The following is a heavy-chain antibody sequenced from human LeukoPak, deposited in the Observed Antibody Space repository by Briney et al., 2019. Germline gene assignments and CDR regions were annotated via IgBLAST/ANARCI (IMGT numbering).Heavy chain of an antibody. CDR1: GYTFTGYY. CDR2: INPNSGGT. J-gene: IGHJ4*02. CDR3: ARDTITIFGVASDY. V-gene: IGHV1-2*02. D-gene: IGHD3-3*01. Sequence: ASVKVSCKASGYTFTGYYMHWVRQAPGQGLEWMGWINPNSGGTNYAQKFQGRVTMTRDTSISTAYMELSGLRSDDTAVYYCARDTITIFGVASDYWGQGTLVTVSS.